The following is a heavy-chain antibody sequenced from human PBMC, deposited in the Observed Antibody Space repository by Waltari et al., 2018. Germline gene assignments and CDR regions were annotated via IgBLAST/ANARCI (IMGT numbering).Heavy chain of an antibody. CDR1: GFTFSSYA. V-gene: IGHV3-23*01. CDR3: AKPPITIFGVVTQVDY. CDR2: ISGSGGST. J-gene: IGHJ4*02. Sequence: EVQLLESGGGLVQPGGSLRLSCAASGFTFSSYAMSWVRQAPGKGLEWVSAISGSGGSTYYADSVKGRFTISRDNSKNTLYLQMNSLRAEDTAVYYCAKPPITIFGVVTQVDYWGQGTLVTVSS. D-gene: IGHD3-3*01.